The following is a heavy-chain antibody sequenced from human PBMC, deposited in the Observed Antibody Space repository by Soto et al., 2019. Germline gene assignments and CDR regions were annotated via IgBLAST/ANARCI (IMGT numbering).Heavy chain of an antibody. CDR2: FDPEDGET. D-gene: IGHD1-1*01. Sequence: QVQLVQSGAEVKKPGASVKVSCKVSGYTLTELSMHWVRQAPGKGLEWMGGFDPEDGETIYAQKFQGRVTTTEDTSTDTAYMGLSSLRSEDTAVYYCPTGSYNWNDGGFDYWGQGTLVTVSS. CDR1: GYTLTELS. V-gene: IGHV1-24*01. CDR3: PTGSYNWNDGGFDY. J-gene: IGHJ4*02.